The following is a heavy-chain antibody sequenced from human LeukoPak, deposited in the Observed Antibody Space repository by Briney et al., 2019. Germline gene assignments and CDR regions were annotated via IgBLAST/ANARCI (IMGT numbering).Heavy chain of an antibody. V-gene: IGHV4-59*01. CDR1: GGSISSYY. CDR2: IYYSGST. D-gene: IGHD2-21*01. J-gene: IGHJ5*02. Sequence: PSETLSLTCTVSGGSISSYYWSWIRQPPGKGLEWIGYIYYSGSTNYNPSLKSRVTISVDTSKNQFSLKLSSVTAADTAVYYCATVYRYSQPINWFDPWGQGTLVTVSS. CDR3: ATVYRYSQPINWFDP.